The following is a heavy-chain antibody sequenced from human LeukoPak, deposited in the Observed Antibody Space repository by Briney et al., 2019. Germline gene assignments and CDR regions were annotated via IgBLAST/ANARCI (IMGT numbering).Heavy chain of an antibody. V-gene: IGHV1-69*06. J-gene: IGHJ6*03. D-gene: IGHD3-10*01. CDR1: GGTFSSYA. Sequence: SVKVSCKASGGTFSSYAISWVRQAPGQGLEWMGGIIPIFGTANCAQKFQGRVTITADKSTSTAYMELSSLRSEDTAVYYCARARDTMVRGVIITPYYYYYMDVWGKGTTVTISS. CDR2: IIPIFGTA. CDR3: ARARDTMVRGVIITPYYYYYMDV.